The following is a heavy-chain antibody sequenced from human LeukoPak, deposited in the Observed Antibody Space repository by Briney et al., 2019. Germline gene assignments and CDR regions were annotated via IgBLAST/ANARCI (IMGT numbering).Heavy chain of an antibody. CDR1: GVTLSNYA. J-gene: IGHJ4*02. CDR3: ATDYGDYEPIHY. Sequence: RGSLRLSCTASGVTLSNYAMHWVRRPPGRGLEWVAVISFDGTNKYYGDSVEGRFSVSRDNSKNILYLQMDSLRPDDPALYYCATDYGDYEPIHYWGQGPLVTVSS. V-gene: IGHV3-30*04. D-gene: IGHD4-17*01. CDR2: ISFDGTNK.